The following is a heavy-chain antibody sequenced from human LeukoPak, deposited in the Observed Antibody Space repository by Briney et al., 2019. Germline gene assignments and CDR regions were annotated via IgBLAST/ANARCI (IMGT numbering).Heavy chain of an antibody. V-gene: IGHV3-23*01. CDR2: ISGSGDNM. Sequence: GGSLRLSCLASKFTFNNYAMTWVRQAPGKGLEWVSSISGSGDNMDYADSVKGRFTISRDNSENTLYLQMNSLRAEDTAVYYCATTAYSSRNYWGQGTLVTVSS. D-gene: IGHD6-13*01. CDR1: KFTFNNYA. J-gene: IGHJ4*02. CDR3: ATTAYSSRNY.